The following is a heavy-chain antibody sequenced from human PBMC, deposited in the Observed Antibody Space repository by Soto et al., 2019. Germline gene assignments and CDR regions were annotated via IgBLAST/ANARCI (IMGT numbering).Heavy chain of an antibody. CDR2: IIPIFGTA. CDR3: AKDRFGGGSSSNWFDP. CDR1: GGTFSSYA. Sequence: SVMVSCKASGGTFSSYAISWVRQAPGQGLEWMGGIIPIFGTANYAQKFQGRVTITADESTSTAYMELSSLRSEDTAVYYCAKDRFGGGSSSNWFDPWGQGTLVTVSS. D-gene: IGHD2-15*01. V-gene: IGHV1-69*13. J-gene: IGHJ5*02.